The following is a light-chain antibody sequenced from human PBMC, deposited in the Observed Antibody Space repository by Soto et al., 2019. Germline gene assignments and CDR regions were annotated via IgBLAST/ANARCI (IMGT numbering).Light chain of an antibody. CDR3: QQYYGRPPLT. V-gene: IGKV1-33*01. CDR1: QNITNN. J-gene: IGKJ5*01. CDR2: HAS. Sequence: YSLSASIPDMVTITCRASQNITNNLRWYQQKPGKAPNLLIYHASKLAKGVTSRFSGSGSGTDFSFIITSLQREDLATYYCQQYYGRPPLTFGHRTRLEI.